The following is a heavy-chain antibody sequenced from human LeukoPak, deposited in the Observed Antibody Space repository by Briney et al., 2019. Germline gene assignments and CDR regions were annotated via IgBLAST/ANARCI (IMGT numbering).Heavy chain of an antibody. CDR1: GFTFSSYW. V-gene: IGHV3-7*01. CDR2: IKQDGSEK. D-gene: IGHD3-9*01. CDR3: ARAPLRYFDWLGPPGAFDI. J-gene: IGHJ3*02. Sequence: GGSLRLSCAASGFTFSSYWMSWVRQAPGKGLEWVANIKQDGSEKYYVDSVKGRFTISRDNAKNSLYLQMNSLRAEDTAVYYCARAPLRYFDWLGPPGAFDIWGQGTMVTVSS.